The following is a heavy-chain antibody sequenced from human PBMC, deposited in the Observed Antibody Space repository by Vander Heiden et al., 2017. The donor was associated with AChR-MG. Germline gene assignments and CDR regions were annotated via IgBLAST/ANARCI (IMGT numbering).Heavy chain of an antibody. D-gene: IGHD6-6*01. Sequence: EVQLLESGGGLDQPGGSLRLSCEASGFPFSSYPMSWVRQAPGKGLDWVSAITGSGSGTYYANSVKGRFTISRDNSKNTLYLQMNSLRVEDTALYYCARILFSSGPFDYWGQGTLVTVSS. J-gene: IGHJ4*02. CDR3: ARILFSSGPFDY. CDR1: GFPFSSYP. V-gene: IGHV3-23*01. CDR2: ITGSGSGT.